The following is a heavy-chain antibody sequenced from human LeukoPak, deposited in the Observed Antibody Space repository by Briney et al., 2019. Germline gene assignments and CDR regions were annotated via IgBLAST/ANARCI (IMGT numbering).Heavy chain of an antibody. CDR1: GYTFTGYY. V-gene: IGHV1-2*02. D-gene: IGHD2-2*01. J-gene: IGHJ4*02. CDR2: INPNSGGT. Sequence: ASVKVSCKASGYTFTGYYMHWVRQAPGQGLEWMGWINPNSGGTNYAQKFQGRVTMTRDTSTSTAYMELSSLRSEDTAVYYCAAIHRVPAARGGKYYFDYWGQGTLVTVSS. CDR3: AAIHRVPAARGGKYYFDY.